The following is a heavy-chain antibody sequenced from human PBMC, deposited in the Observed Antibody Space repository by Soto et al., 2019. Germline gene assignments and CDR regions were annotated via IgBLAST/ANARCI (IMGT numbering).Heavy chain of an antibody. CDR3: GKGLQYYDFWSGSSPGQQLVPY. CDR2: ISGSGGST. CDR1: GFTFSSYA. D-gene: IGHD3-3*01. J-gene: IGHJ4*02. V-gene: IGHV3-23*01. Sequence: EVQLLESGGGLVQPGGSLRLSCAASGFTFSSYAMTWVRQAPGKGLEWVSAISGSGGSTYYADSVKGRFTISRDNYKNALYLQMNGLRADDTAVYYCGKGLQYYDFWSGSSPGQQLVPYWGQGTLVTVSS.